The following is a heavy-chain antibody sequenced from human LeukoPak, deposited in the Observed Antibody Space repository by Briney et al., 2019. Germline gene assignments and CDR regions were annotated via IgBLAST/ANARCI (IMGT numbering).Heavy chain of an antibody. D-gene: IGHD5-18*01. CDR1: GFSFSDYW. V-gene: IGHV3-7*01. J-gene: IGHJ4*02. Sequence: PGGSLRLSCAASGFSFSDYWVSWVRQAPGKGLEWVANIQQDESDKSYMDSVKGRFIISRDNAKNSMFLQMDSLRADDTAVYYCASSRGYNYPFDYWGQGTL. CDR2: IQQDESDK. CDR3: ASSRGYNYPFDY.